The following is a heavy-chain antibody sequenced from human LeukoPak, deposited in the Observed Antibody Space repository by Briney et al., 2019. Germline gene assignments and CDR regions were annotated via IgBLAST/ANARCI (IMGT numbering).Heavy chain of an antibody. D-gene: IGHD5-12*01. V-gene: IGHV1-69*05. CDR1: GGTFSSYA. CDR3: ARGGDPNWFDP. CDR2: IIPIFGTA. Sequence: GASVKVSCKASGGTFSSYAISWVRQAPGQGLEWMGGIIPIFGTANYAQKFQGRVTMTTDTSTSTAYMELRSLRSDDTAVYYCARGGDPNWFDPWGQGTLVTVSS. J-gene: IGHJ5*02.